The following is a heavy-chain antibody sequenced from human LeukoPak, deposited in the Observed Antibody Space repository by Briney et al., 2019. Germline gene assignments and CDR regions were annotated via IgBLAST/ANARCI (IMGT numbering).Heavy chain of an antibody. CDR1: GGSISSGDYY. V-gene: IGHV4-30-4*01. D-gene: IGHD1-26*01. J-gene: IGHJ6*02. CDR2: IYYSGST. Sequence: SQTLSLTCTVSGGSISSGDYYWSWIRQPPGKGLEWIGYIYYSGSTYYNPSLKSRVTISVDTSRNQFSLKLSSVTAADTAVYYCGRWEQAYYYYGMDVWGQRATVTVSS. CDR3: GRWEQAYYYYGMDV.